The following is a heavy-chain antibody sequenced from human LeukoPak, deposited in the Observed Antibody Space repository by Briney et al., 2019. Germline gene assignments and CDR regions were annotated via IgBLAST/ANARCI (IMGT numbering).Heavy chain of an antibody. V-gene: IGHV3-9*01. Sequence: GGSLRLSCAASGFTFDDYAMHWVRQAPGKGLEWVSGISWNSGSIGYADSVKGRFTISRDNAKNSLYLQMNSLRAEDTALYYCAEDTAPTSLGYGMDVWGQGTTVTVSS. CDR2: ISWNSGSI. CDR1: GFTFDDYA. CDR3: AEDTAPTSLGYGMDV. J-gene: IGHJ6*02.